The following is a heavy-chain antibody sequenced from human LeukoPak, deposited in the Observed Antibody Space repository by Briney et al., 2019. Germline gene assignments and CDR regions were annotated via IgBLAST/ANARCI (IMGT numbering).Heavy chain of an antibody. CDR2: IYYSGST. D-gene: IGHD3-9*01. Sequence: SETLSLTCTVSGGSISSGSYYWGWIRQPPGKGLGWIGSIYYSGSTYYNPSLKSRVTISVDTSNNQFSLKLSSVTAADMAVYYCARHGAMTGNFQHWGQGTLVTVSS. V-gene: IGHV4-39*01. CDR1: GGSISSGSYY. CDR3: ARHGAMTGNFQH. J-gene: IGHJ1*01.